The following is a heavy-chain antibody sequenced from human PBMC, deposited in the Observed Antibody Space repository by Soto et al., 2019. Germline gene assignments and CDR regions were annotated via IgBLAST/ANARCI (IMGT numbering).Heavy chain of an antibody. V-gene: IGHV4-4*07. J-gene: IGHJ4*02. Sequence: SETLSLTCSVSGGSINSYWWSWIRQPAGKGLEWIGRVYSSGTTDYNPSLNSRATLSVETSKNQFFLKLSSVTAEDTAVYYCENSYWPVGNYWGQGIPVTVSS. CDR2: VYSSGTT. CDR1: GGSINSYW. D-gene: IGHD2-8*02. CDR3: ENSYWPVGNY.